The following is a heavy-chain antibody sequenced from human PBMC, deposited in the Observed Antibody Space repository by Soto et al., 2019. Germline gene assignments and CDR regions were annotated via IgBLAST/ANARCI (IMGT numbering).Heavy chain of an antibody. J-gene: IGHJ3*02. CDR2: ILVDGRT. CDR1: GFICSSYD. V-gene: IGHV3-23*01. Sequence: GGSLRLSCAASGFICSSYDMSWVRQAPGKGLEWVSTILVDGRTFYVDSVKGRFTISRDTSQNTVYLQMNSLTAGDTALYYCAKATATVGGAFDIRGQVTMVTVSS. CDR3: AKATATVGGAFDI. D-gene: IGHD2-8*02.